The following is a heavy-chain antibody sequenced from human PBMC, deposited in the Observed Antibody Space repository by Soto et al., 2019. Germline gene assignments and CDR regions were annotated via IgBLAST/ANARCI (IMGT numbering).Heavy chain of an antibody. D-gene: IGHD3-22*01. V-gene: IGHV5-51*01. Sequence: GESLKISCKGSGYSFTSYWIGWVRQMPGKGLEWMGIIYPGDSDTRYSPSFQGQVTISADKSISTAYLQWSSLKASDTAMYYCARFPTYYYDSSGYWPDTPPDYWGQGTLVTVSS. CDR1: GYSFTSYW. CDR2: IYPGDSDT. CDR3: ARFPTYYYDSSGYWPDTPPDY. J-gene: IGHJ4*02.